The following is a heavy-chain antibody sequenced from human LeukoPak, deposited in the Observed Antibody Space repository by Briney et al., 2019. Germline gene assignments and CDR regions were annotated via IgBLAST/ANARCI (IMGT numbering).Heavy chain of an antibody. V-gene: IGHV1-8*03. Sequence: GGSLQISCKASGYPFTSYDVNWLRQATGQGLEWMGWMNPNSGNTGYAQKFQGRVTISRNTSITTAYMELSGLTSEDTAVYYCASYSGYAQWGQGTLVTVSS. D-gene: IGHD5-12*01. CDR1: GYPFTSYD. CDR2: MNPNSGNT. CDR3: ASYSGYAQ. J-gene: IGHJ4*02.